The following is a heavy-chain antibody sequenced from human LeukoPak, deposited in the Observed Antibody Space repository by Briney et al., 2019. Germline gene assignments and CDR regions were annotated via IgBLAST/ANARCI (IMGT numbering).Heavy chain of an antibody. J-gene: IGHJ4*02. D-gene: IGHD3-22*01. V-gene: IGHV1-18*01. Sequence: GASVKVSCKASGYTFTSYGISWVRQAPGQGLEWMGWISAYNGNTNYAQKLRGRVTMTTDTSTSTAYMELRSLRSDDTAVYYCARGATYYYDSSGYYLDYWGQGTLVTVSS. CDR2: ISAYNGNT. CDR1: GYTFTSYG. CDR3: ARGATYYYDSSGYYLDY.